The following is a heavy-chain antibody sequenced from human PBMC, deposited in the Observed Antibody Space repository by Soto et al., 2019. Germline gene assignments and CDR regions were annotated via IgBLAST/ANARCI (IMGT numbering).Heavy chain of an antibody. V-gene: IGHV4-59*01. Sequence: SQTLPLPYTVSAGTLSRYYWSWFRQPPGKGLEWIGYMYNTGSTVYNPSFKSRVTISVDTSKNQFSLKLNSVTAADTAVYYCARDLWGYCGTDCYPLDVWGQGTTVTVS. J-gene: IGHJ6*02. CDR3: ARDLWGYCGTDCYPLDV. D-gene: IGHD2-21*02. CDR1: AGTLSRYY. CDR2: MYNTGST.